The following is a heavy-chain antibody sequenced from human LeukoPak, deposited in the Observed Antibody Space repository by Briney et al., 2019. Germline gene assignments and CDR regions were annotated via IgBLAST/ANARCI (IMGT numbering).Heavy chain of an antibody. CDR1: GYTFSDYY. Sequence: ASVKVSCKASGYTFSDYYIHRVRQAPGQGLEWVGWINPNSGGTDSAQKLQGRVTMTRDTSISATYMELRTLTSDDTAVHYCARGTRGSYSSIHDWGQGTLVTVSS. V-gene: IGHV1-2*02. CDR3: ARGTRGSYSSIHD. CDR2: INPNSGGT. J-gene: IGHJ4*02. D-gene: IGHD1-26*01.